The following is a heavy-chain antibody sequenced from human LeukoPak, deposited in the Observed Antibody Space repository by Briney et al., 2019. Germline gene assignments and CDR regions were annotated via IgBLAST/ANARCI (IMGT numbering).Heavy chain of an antibody. CDR2: ISWNSGSI. D-gene: IGHD2-15*01. CDR3: ARSPGVAKSIDAFDI. J-gene: IGHJ3*02. CDR1: GFTFDDYA. V-gene: IGHV3-9*01. Sequence: GRSLRLSCAASGFTFDDYAMHWVRQAPGKGLEWVSGISWNSGSIGYADSVKGRFTISRDNAKNSLYLQMNSLRAEDTAVYYCARSPGVAKSIDAFDIWGQGTMVTVSS.